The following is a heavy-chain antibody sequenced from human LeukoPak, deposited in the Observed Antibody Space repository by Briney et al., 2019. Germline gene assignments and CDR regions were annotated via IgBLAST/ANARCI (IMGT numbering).Heavy chain of an antibody. V-gene: IGHV3-48*03. J-gene: IGHJ6*02. CDR2: ISSSGSSI. D-gene: IGHD3-22*01. CDR1: GFTFSSYE. Sequence: GGSLRLSCAASGFTFSSYEMNWVRQAPGKGLEWVSYISSSGSSIYYADSVKGRFTISRDNAKNSLYLQMNSLRAEDTAVYYCARSVDYYDSSGYYYYYYYGMDVWGQGTTVTVSS. CDR3: ARSVDYYDSSGYYYYYYYGMDV.